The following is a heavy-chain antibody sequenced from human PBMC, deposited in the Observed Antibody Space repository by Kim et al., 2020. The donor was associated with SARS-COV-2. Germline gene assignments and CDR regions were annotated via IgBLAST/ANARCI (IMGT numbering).Heavy chain of an antibody. CDR2: ITPSGDNT. CDR3: ASWGVWFGEWPPYYGMEA. J-gene: IGHJ6*02. D-gene: IGHD3-10*01. V-gene: IGHV3-23*01. CDR1: GFPSNKYA. Sequence: GGSLRLSCVSSGFPSNKYAMSWVRQTPGKGLEWVAGITPSGDNTWYADSVKGRFIISRDNSMNTLYLQLSSLRAEDAAIYYCASWGVWFGEWPPYYGMEAWGQGTTVTVSS.